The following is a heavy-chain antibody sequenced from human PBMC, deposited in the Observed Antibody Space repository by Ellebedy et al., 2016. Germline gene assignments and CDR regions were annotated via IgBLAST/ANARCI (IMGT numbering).Heavy chain of an antibody. CDR2: INPSGGST. CDR1: GCTFTSYY. D-gene: IGHD5-18*01. Sequence: ASVKVSXKASGCTFTSYYMHWVRQAPGQGLEWMGIINPSGGSTSYAQKFQGRVTMTRDTSTSTVYMELSSLRSDDTAVYYCARDLDTAMIFDYWGQGTLVTVSS. V-gene: IGHV1-46*01. J-gene: IGHJ4*02. CDR3: ARDLDTAMIFDY.